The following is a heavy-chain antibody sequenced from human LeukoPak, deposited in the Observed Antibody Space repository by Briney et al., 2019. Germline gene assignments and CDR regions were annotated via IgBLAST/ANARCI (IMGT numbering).Heavy chain of an antibody. CDR2: MNPNSGNT. Sequence: ASVKVSCKASGYTFTSYDINWVRQATGQGLEWMGWMNPNSGNTNYAQKFQGRVTMTTDTSTNTAYMELRSLRSDDTAVYYCARDRTRPPYYYDNSGYYPIDYWGQGTLVTVSS. CDR1: GYTFTSYD. D-gene: IGHD3-22*01. V-gene: IGHV1-8*01. CDR3: ARDRTRPPYYYDNSGYYPIDY. J-gene: IGHJ4*02.